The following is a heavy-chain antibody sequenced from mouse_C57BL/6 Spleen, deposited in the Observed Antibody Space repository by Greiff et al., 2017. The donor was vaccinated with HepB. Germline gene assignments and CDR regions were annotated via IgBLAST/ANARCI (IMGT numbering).Heavy chain of an antibody. V-gene: IGHV5-4*03. Sequence: EVKVEESGGGLVKPGGSLKLSCAASGFTFSSYAMSWVRQTPEKRLEWVATISDGGSYTYYPDNVKGRFTISRDNAKNNLYLQMSHLKSEDTAMYYCARSEPQLVLFDYWGQGTTLTVSS. CDR3: ARSEPQLVLFDY. CDR2: ISDGGSYT. CDR1: GFTFSSYA. J-gene: IGHJ2*01. D-gene: IGHD4-1*02.